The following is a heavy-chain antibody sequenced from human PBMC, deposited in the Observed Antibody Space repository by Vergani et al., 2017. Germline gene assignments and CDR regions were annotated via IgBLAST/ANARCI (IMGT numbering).Heavy chain of an antibody. J-gene: IGHJ4*02. D-gene: IGHD3-10*01. CDR3: ARSMVRGVTTIHPFDY. CDR2: IIPILGIA. V-gene: IGHV1-69*02. CDR1: GGTFSSYT. Sequence: QVQLVQSGAEVKKPGSSVKVSCKASGGTFSSYTISWVRQAPGQGLEWMGRIIPILGIANYAQQFQGRVTITADKSTSTAYMELSSLRSEDTAVYYCARSMVRGVTTIHPFDYWGQGTLVTVSS.